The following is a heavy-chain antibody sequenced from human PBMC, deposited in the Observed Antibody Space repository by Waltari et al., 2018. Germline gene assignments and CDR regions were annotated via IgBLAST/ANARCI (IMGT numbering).Heavy chain of an antibody. V-gene: IGHV3-7*01. J-gene: IGHJ4*02. D-gene: IGHD6-13*01. CDR2: IKQDGSEK. CDR3: ARDSAAGHHYFDY. Sequence: EVQLVESGGGLVQPGGSLRLYCAASGFTFSSYWMSWVRQAPGKGLEWVANIKQDGSEKYYVDSVKGRFTISRDNAKNSLYLQMNSLRAEDTAVYYCARDSAAGHHYFDYWGQGTLVTVSS. CDR1: GFTFSSYW.